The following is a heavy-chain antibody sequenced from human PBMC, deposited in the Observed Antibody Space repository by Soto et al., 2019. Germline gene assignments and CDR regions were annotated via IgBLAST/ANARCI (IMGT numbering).Heavy chain of an antibody. CDR1: GFTFTSYA. Sequence: PWLSLRLSCAASGFTFTSYAFTWVRQPPGKGLEWVSAIGGTGGSTFYSDSVMGRFTISRDNSKNTLYLQMNSLRAEDTAVYYCARGDTTMITDYYAMAVWGQGTTVTVSS. D-gene: IGHD5-18*01. J-gene: IGHJ6*02. V-gene: IGHV3-23*01. CDR2: IGGTGGST. CDR3: ARGDTTMITDYYAMAV.